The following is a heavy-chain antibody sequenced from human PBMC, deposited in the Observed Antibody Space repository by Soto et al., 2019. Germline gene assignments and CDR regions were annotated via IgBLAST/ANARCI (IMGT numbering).Heavy chain of an antibody. Sequence: GASVKVSCKTSGYNFDNYGINWLRQAPGHGLEWMGWISGRNGHTKYAHKFQGRVSMTTETRTATAYMELMSLTSDDTAVYYRARDPAYVDLVATIGLLSEVFHYWGQGTLVTVSS. V-gene: IGHV1-18*01. J-gene: IGHJ4*02. D-gene: IGHD5-12*01. CDR2: ISGRNGHT. CDR3: ARDPAYVDLVATIGLLSEVFHY. CDR1: GYNFDNYG.